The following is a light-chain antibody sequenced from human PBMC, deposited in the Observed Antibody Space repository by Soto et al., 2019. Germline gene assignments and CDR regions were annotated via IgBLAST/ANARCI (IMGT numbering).Light chain of an antibody. CDR3: QHYDSVLTWT. CDR1: QTISSW. CDR2: KAS. Sequence: DIQMTQSPSTLSGSVGDRVTITCRASQTISSWLAWYQQKPGKAPKLLIYKASTLKSGVPSRFSGSGSGTEFTLTISSLQPDDFATYYCQHYDSVLTWTFGQGTKVEIK. V-gene: IGKV1-5*03. J-gene: IGKJ1*01.